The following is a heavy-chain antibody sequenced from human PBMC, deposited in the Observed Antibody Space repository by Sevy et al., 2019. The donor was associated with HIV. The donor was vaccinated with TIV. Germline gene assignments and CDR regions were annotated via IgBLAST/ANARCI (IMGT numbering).Heavy chain of an antibody. Sequence: GGALRLSCAASGFSLSDHAVSWVRQTPGKGLEWLAVISYNGRNQYYADSVKGRFTISRDNAKNSLYLQMNSLRAEDTAVYYCARDRGTIFRWYFDLWGRGTLVTVSS. CDR3: ARDRGTIFRWYFDL. J-gene: IGHJ2*01. CDR1: GFSLSDHA. CDR2: ISYNGRNQ. V-gene: IGHV3-30*04. D-gene: IGHD3-3*01.